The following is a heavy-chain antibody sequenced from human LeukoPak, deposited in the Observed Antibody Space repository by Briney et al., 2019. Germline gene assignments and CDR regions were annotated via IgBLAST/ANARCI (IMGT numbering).Heavy chain of an antibody. CDR1: GFTVSSNY. CDR3: ARVNYYALDY. V-gene: IGHV3-53*01. CDR2: VYRAGRT. D-gene: IGHD3-10*01. Sequence: GGSLRLSCAASGFTVSSNYMSWVRQAPGKGLEWVSVVYRAGRTYYADSVQGRFTTSRDDAENSLYLQMNSLRDEDTAVYYCARVNYYALDYWGQGALVTVSS. J-gene: IGHJ4*02.